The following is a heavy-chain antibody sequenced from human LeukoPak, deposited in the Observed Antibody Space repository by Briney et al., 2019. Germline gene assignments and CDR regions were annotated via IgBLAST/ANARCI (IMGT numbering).Heavy chain of an antibody. CDR1: GYTLTELY. D-gene: IGHD6-13*01. Sequence: GASVNVSFKVSGYTLTELYMHWVRQAPGKGLEWVGGFDPEDGETIYAQKFQGRVTMTEDTSTDTAYMEQSSLRSEDTAVSYCATVKPDIAAGFLFDYWGQGTLATVSS. J-gene: IGHJ4*02. CDR2: FDPEDGET. V-gene: IGHV1-24*01. CDR3: ATVKPDIAAGFLFDY.